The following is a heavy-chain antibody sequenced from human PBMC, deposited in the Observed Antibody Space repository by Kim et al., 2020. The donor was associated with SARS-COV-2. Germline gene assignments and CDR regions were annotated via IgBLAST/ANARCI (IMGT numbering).Heavy chain of an antibody. D-gene: IGHD3-16*01. J-gene: IGHJ4*02. CDR3: AGGGALTVINDH. Sequence: GGSLRLSCAASGFIFADYYMTWIRQAPGKGLEWVSYITSGGEAIYYADSVRGRFTISRDNTNNLLYLHMSSLRPEDTAVYYCAGGGALTVINDHWGQGTLITVSP. CDR1: GFIFADYY. V-gene: IGHV3-11*01. CDR2: ITSGGEAI.